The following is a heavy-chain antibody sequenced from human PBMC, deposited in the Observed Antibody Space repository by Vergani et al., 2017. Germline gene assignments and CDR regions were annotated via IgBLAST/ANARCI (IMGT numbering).Heavy chain of an antibody. Sequence: QVQLVESGGGVVQPGGSLRLSCAASGFTFSSYGMHWVRQAPGKGLEWVAFIRYVGSNKYYADSVKGRFTISRDNSKNTLYLQMNSLRAEDTAVYYCAKDRTYNWNDGRYYYGMDVWGQGTTVTVSS. D-gene: IGHD1-1*01. CDR3: AKDRTYNWNDGRYYYGMDV. V-gene: IGHV3-30*02. CDR2: IRYVGSNK. J-gene: IGHJ6*02. CDR1: GFTFSSYG.